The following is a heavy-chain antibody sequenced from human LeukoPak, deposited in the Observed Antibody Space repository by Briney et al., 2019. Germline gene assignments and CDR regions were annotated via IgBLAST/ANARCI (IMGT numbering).Heavy chain of an antibody. D-gene: IGHD3-10*02. CDR3: ARVGLGSGSYY. J-gene: IGHJ4*02. CDR2: IYYSGST. CDR1: GGSISSYY. Sequence: SETLSLTCTVSGGSISSYYWSWIRQPPGKGLEWIGYIYYSGSTNYNPSLKSRVTISVDTSKNQFSLKLSSVTAADTAVYYCARVGLGSGSYYWGQGTLVTVSS. V-gene: IGHV4-59*08.